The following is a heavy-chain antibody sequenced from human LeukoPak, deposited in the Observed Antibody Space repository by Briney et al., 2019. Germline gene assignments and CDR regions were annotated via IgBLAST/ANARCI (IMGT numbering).Heavy chain of an antibody. D-gene: IGHD1-26*01. CDR3: ARDLHPRYYLPDY. J-gene: IGHJ4*02. CDR1: GFTFSGYS. V-gene: IGHV3-21*01. CDR2: ISSSSSYI. Sequence: PGGSLRLSCAASGFTFSGYSMNWVRQAPGKGLEWVSSISSSSSYIYYADSVKGRFTISRDNAKNSLYLQMNSLRAEDTAVYYCARDLHPRYYLPDYWGQGTLVIVSS.